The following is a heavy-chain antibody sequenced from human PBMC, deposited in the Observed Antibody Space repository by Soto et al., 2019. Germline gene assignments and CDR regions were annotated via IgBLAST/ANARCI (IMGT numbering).Heavy chain of an antibody. CDR1: GGSISSSHYY. CDR3: ARTGGDYDMDAFHI. CDR2: IFYSGSS. J-gene: IGHJ3*02. V-gene: IGHV4-39*01. D-gene: IGHD4-17*01. Sequence: QLQLQESGPGLVKPSETLSLTCTVSGGSISSSHYYWGWIRQPPGKGLEWIGTIFYSGSSYYNPTLKRRVTLSVDTSKNQFSLKLNSRTAADTAVYYCARTGGDYDMDAFHIWGQGTMVTVSS.